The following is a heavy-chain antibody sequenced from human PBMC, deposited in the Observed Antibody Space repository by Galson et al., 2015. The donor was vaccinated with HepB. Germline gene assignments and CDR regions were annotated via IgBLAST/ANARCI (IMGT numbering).Heavy chain of an antibody. V-gene: IGHV3-7*03. CDR3: ARDHVADGIIFDS. CDR1: GFTFSSYW. Sequence: SLRLSCAGSGFTFSSYWMNWARQAPGKGLEWVANIKYDGNEEYYVDSVKGRFTISRDNARNSLYLQMHSLRAEDTAVYYCARDHVADGIIFDSWGQGTQVTVSS. CDR2: IKYDGNEE. D-gene: IGHD5-24*01. J-gene: IGHJ4*02.